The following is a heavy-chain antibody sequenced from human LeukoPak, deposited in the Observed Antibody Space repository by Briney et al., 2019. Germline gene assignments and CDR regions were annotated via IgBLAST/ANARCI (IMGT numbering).Heavy chain of an antibody. V-gene: IGHV1-24*01. D-gene: IGHD3-10*01. CDR2: FDPEDGET. J-gene: IGHJ4*02. CDR1: GYTFTSYS. Sequence: ASVKVSCKASGYTFTSYSLNWVRQAPGQGLEWMGGFDPEDGETIYAQKFQGRVTMTEDTSTDTAYMELSSLRSEDTAVYYCATDYGSGSYPPDYWGQGTLVTVSS. CDR3: ATDYGSGSYPPDY.